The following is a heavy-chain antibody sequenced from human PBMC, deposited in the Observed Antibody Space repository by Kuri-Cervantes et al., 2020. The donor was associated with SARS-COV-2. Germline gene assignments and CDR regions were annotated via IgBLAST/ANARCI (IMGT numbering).Heavy chain of an antibody. J-gene: IGHJ4*02. CDR1: GFTVSSNY. Sequence: GESLKISCAASGFTVSSNYMSWVRQAPGKGLEWVSVIYSDGSTYYADSVKGRFTISRDNSKNTLYLQMNSLRAEDTAVYYCARALGNYWGQGTLVAVSS. CDR2: IYSDGST. V-gene: IGHV3-53*01. CDR3: ARALGNY.